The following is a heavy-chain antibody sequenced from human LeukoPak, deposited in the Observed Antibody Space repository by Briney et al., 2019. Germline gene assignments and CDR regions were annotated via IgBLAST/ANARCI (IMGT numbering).Heavy chain of an antibody. CDR1: GFTFSSYG. CDR3: AKDLVGYQLSMNWFDP. Sequence: AGGSLRLSCAASGFTFSSYGMHWVRQAPGKGLEWVAFIRYDGSNKYYADSVKGRFTISRDNSKNTLYLQINSLRAEDTAVYYCAKDLVGYQLSMNWFDPWGQGTLVTVSS. J-gene: IGHJ5*02. D-gene: IGHD2-2*01. CDR2: IRYDGSNK. V-gene: IGHV3-30*02.